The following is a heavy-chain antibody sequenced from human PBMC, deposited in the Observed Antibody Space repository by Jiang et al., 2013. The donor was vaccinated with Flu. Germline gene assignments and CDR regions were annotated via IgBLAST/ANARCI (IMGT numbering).Heavy chain of an antibody. V-gene: IGHV4-34*01. CDR1: GGSFSNYY. J-gene: IGHJ4*02. CDR2: IYHSGST. Sequence: LLKPSETLSLTCAVYGGSFSNYYWSWIRQPPGKGLEWIGEIYHSGSTYYNPSLKSRVTISVDTPKNQFSLKLTSVTAADTAVYYCARGVGFDSSGYLGEYDYWGQGTLVTVSS. CDR3: ARGVGFDSSGYLGEYDY. D-gene: IGHD3-22*01.